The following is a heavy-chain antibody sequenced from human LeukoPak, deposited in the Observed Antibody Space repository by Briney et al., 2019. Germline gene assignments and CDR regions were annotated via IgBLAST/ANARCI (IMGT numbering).Heavy chain of an antibody. D-gene: IGHD6-19*01. CDR2: ISWNSGSI. CDR1: GFTFDDYA. Sequence: GGSLRLSCAASGFTFDDYAMHWVRQAPGKGLEWVSGISWNSGSIGYADSVKGRFTISRDNAKNSLYLQMNSLRAEDTALYYCAKGKSSACLHDAFDIWGQGTMVTVSS. CDR3: AKGKSSACLHDAFDI. V-gene: IGHV3-9*01. J-gene: IGHJ3*02.